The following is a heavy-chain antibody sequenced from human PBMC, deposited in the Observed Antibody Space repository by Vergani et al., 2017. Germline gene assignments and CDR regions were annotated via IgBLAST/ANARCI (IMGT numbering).Heavy chain of an antibody. D-gene: IGHD6-13*01. J-gene: IGHJ6*02. CDR1: GGSISSGSYY. V-gene: IGHV4-61*02. Sequence: QVQLQESGPGLVRPSQTLSLTCTVSGGSISSGSYYWSWFRQPAGKGLEWIGRFYTGGGTSYNPSLKSRVTISVDTSKNQFSLQLSSVTAADTAVXYCARDPLYSTTWPFLLLDMDVWGQGTTVTVSS. CDR3: ARDPLYSTTWPFLLLDMDV. CDR2: FYTGGGT.